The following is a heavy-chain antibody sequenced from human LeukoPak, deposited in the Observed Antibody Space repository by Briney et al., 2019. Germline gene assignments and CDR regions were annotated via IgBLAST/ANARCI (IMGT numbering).Heavy chain of an antibody. CDR1: GASPSSSY. J-gene: IGHJ3*02. V-gene: IGHV4-59*08. D-gene: IGHD6-13*01. Sequence: SETLSLTCTVSGASPSSSYWSWIRQSPGKGLEGSGYGYYSGSTYYNPSLRSRVTISVDMSKNQFSLRLNSVTAADTAVYYCARPIYTSSWYAFDIWGQGTTVTVSS. CDR2: GYYSGST. CDR3: ARPIYTSSWYAFDI.